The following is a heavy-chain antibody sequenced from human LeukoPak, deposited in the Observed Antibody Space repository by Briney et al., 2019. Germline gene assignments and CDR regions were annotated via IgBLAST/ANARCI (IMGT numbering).Heavy chain of an antibody. Sequence: GGSLRLSCAASGFTFSSYAMSWVRQAPGKGLEWVSAISGSGGSTYYADSVKGRFTISRDNAKNSLYLQMDGLRAEDTAVYYCARDRLSMTTYGMDVWGQGTTVTVSS. CDR1: GFTFSSYA. CDR3: ARDRLSMTTYGMDV. CDR2: ISGSGGST. D-gene: IGHD3-16*02. V-gene: IGHV3-23*01. J-gene: IGHJ6*02.